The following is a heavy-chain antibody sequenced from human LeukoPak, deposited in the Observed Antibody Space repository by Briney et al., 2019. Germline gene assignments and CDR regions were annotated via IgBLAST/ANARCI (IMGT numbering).Heavy chain of an antibody. CDR1: GFTFSSYA. J-gene: IGHJ4*02. Sequence: GGSLTLSCAASGFTFSSYAMTWVRQAPGKGLEWVSSISAGAGTYYADCVTGRFTISRDNSKNTLYLQMNSLRAEDTAVYYCARGLAAAGLYFDYWGQGTLVTVSS. V-gene: IGHV3-23*01. D-gene: IGHD6-13*01. CDR2: ISAGAGT. CDR3: ARGLAAAGLYFDY.